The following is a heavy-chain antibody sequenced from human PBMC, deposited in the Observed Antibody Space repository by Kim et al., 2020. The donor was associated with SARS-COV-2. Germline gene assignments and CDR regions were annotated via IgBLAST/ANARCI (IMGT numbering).Heavy chain of an antibody. CDR3: ARTPRTYYYDSSGQYYFDY. Sequence: ASVKVSCKASGYTFTGYYMHWVRQAPGQGLEWMGWINPNSGGTNYAQKFQGRVTMTRDTSISTAYMELSRLRSDDTAVYYCARTPRTYYYDSSGQYYFDYWGQGTLVTVSS. J-gene: IGHJ4*02. D-gene: IGHD3-22*01. CDR2: INPNSGGT. V-gene: IGHV1-2*02. CDR1: GYTFTGYY.